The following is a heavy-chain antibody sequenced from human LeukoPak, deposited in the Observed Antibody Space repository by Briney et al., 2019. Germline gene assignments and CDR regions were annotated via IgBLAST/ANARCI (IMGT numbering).Heavy chain of an antibody. J-gene: IGHJ6*02. CDR3: ARERYFDWWKSYGMDV. CDR1: GYTFTSYY. Sequence: ALVKVSCKASGYTFTSYYMHWVRQAPGQGLEWMGIINPSGGSTSYAQKFQGRVTMTRDTSTSTAYMELSSLRSEDTAVYYCARERYFDWWKSYGMDVWGQGTTVTVSS. V-gene: IGHV1-46*01. D-gene: IGHD3-9*01. CDR2: INPSGGST.